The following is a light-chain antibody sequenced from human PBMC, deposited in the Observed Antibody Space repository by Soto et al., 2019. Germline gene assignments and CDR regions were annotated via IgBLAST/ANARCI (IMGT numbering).Light chain of an antibody. J-gene: IGLJ2*01. CDR3: SSYAGSNNLV. V-gene: IGLV2-11*01. CDR1: SSDVGGYDY. CDR2: DVS. Sequence: QSALTQPRSVSGSPGQSVTISCTGTSSDVGGYDYVSWYQQHPGRAPKVMIYDVSKRPSGVPNRFSGSKSGNTASLTISGLQTEDEADYYCSSYAGSNNLVFGGGTKLTVL.